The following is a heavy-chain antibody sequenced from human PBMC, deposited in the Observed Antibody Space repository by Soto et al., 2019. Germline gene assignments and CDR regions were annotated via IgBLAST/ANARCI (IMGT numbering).Heavy chain of an antibody. Sequence: GGSLRLSCAASGFTFSSYGMHWVRQAPGKGLEWVAVISYDGSNKYYADSVKGRFTISRDNSKNTLYLQMNSLRAEDTAVYYCAKDPLPFLYSSGWNYFDYWGQGTLVTVSS. CDR2: ISYDGSNK. D-gene: IGHD6-19*01. J-gene: IGHJ4*02. V-gene: IGHV3-30*18. CDR1: GFTFSSYG. CDR3: AKDPLPFLYSSGWNYFDY.